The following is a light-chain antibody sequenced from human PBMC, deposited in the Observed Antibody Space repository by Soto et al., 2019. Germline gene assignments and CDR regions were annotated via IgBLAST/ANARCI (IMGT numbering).Light chain of an antibody. CDR1: SGEVGGYSY. Sequence: QSALTQPASVPGSPGQSIAISCTGTSGEVGGYSYVSWYQQQPGKAPKLVISDVSNRPSGVSDRFSGSKSGNTASLTISGLQTEDEADYYCASYTTSSTYVLGTGTKLTVL. J-gene: IGLJ1*01. CDR3: ASYTTSSTYV. V-gene: IGLV2-14*01. CDR2: DVS.